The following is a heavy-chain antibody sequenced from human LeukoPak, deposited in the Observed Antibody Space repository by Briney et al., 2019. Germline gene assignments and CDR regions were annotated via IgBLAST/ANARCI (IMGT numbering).Heavy chain of an antibody. D-gene: IGHD2-15*01. V-gene: IGHV1-69*13. CDR1: GGTFSSYA. CDR2: IIPIFGTA. CDR3: ARVPDNGFGYCSGGSCYRFDP. J-gene: IGHJ5*02. Sequence: SVKVSCKASGGTFSSYAISWVRQAPGQGLEWMGGIIPIFGTANYAQKFQGRVTITADESTSTAYMELSSLRSEDTAVYYCARVPDNGFGYCSGGSCYRFDPWGQGTLVTVSS.